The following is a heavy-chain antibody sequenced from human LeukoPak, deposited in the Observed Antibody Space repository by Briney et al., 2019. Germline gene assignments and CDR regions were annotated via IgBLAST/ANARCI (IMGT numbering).Heavy chain of an antibody. Sequence: GGSLRLSCAASGFTFSNYIMNWVRQAPGKGLEWVSFSSGSAIYYTDSVKGRFTISRDNAKNSLYLQMNSLRAEDTGVYYCARDTRMDVWGQGTTVTVSS. CDR1: GFTFSNYI. CDR2: SSGSAI. CDR3: ARDTRMDV. J-gene: IGHJ6*02. V-gene: IGHV3-48*03. D-gene: IGHD1-26*01.